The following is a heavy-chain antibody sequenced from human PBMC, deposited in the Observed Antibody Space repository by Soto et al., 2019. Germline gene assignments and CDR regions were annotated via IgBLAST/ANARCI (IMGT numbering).Heavy chain of an antibody. CDR1: GFTFSSYW. D-gene: IGHD5-12*01. CDR2: IKQDGSEK. CDR3: ARETVELATNG. J-gene: IGHJ4*02. Sequence: EVQLVESGGGLVQPGGSLRLSCAASGFTFSSYWMSWVRQAPGKGLEWVANIKQDGSEKYYVDSVKGRFTISRDNAENSLFLQMSSLRVEDTAVYYCARETVELATNGWGQGTLVTVSS. V-gene: IGHV3-7*01.